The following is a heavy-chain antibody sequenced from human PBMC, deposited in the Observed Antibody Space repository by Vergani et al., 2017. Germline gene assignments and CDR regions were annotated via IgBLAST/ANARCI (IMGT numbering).Heavy chain of an antibody. D-gene: IGHD3-10*01. J-gene: IGHJ3*02. Sequence: QVQLQESGPGLVKPSQTLSLTCTVSGGSISSGDYYWSWIRQPPGKGLEWIGYIYYSGSTYYNPSLKSRVTKSVDTSKNQFSLKLSSVTAADTAVYYCARGSLWFGALDAFDIWGQGTMVTVSS. CDR1: GGSISSGDYY. CDR2: IYYSGST. CDR3: ARGSLWFGALDAFDI. V-gene: IGHV4-30-4*08.